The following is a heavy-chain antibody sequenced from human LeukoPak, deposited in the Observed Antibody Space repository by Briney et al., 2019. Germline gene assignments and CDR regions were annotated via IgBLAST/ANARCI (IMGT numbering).Heavy chain of an antibody. CDR2: ISWDGGST. V-gene: IGHV3-43D*04. J-gene: IGHJ6*03. CDR3: AKDRYCSSTSCIISPYYYYYMDV. Sequence: HPGGSLRLSCAASGLTFDDYAMHWVRQAPGKGLEWVSLISWDGGSTYYADSVKGRFTISRDNSKNSLYLQMNSLRAEDTALYYCAKDRYCSSTSCIISPYYYYYMDVWGKGTTVTVSS. CDR1: GLTFDDYA. D-gene: IGHD2-2*01.